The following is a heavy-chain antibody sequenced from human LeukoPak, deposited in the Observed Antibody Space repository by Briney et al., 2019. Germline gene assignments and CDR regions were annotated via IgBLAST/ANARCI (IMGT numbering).Heavy chain of an antibody. CDR1: GGSISSSSYY. D-gene: IGHD3-22*01. V-gene: IGHV4-39*01. J-gene: IGHJ4*02. CDR3: ARTEGSGYLDY. Sequence: KSSETLSLTCTVSGGSISSSSYYWGWIRQPPGKGLEWIGSIYYSGSTYYNPSLKSRVTISVDTSKNQFSLKLSSVTAADTAVYYCARTEGSGYLDYWGQGTLVTVSS. CDR2: IYYSGST.